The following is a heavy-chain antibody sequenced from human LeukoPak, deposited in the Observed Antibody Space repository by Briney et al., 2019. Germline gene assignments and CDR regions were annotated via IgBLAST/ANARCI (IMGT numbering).Heavy chain of an antibody. V-gene: IGHV3-7*01. CDR3: ARDPPGLEVAGYDY. CDR2: MNQDGSEK. CDR1: GFNFSTYW. J-gene: IGHJ4*02. D-gene: IGHD6-19*01. Sequence: PGGSLRLSCAVSGFNFSTYWMSWVRQAPGKGPEWVANMNQDGSEKYYVDSLKGRFTISRDNAKNSLYLQMNSLRAEDTAVYYCARDPPGLEVAGYDYWGQGTLVTVSS.